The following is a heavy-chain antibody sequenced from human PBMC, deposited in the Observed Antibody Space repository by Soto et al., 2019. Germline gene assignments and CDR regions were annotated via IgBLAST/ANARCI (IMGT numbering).Heavy chain of an antibody. CDR1: GYPFTTYG. CDR2: ISTYNGNT. V-gene: IGHV1-18*04. CDR3: ARVMTTFGVVSKGPDH. J-gene: IGHJ4*02. D-gene: IGHD3-3*01. Sequence: QVQLVQSGDEVKKPGASVKVSCKASGYPFTTYGITWVRQAPGQGLEWMGWISTYNGNTNYAQSLQGRVTMTRETSSTTAYMELRSLRSDDTAVYYCARVMTTFGVVSKGPDHWGQGTLGTVSS.